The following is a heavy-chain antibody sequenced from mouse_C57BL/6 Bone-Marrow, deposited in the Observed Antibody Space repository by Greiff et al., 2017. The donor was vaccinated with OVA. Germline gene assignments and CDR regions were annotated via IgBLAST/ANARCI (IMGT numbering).Heavy chain of an antibody. D-gene: IGHD2-4*01. CDR3: ASEGDDDGLAY. CDR2: IWGVGST. V-gene: IGHV2-6*01. Sequence: QVQLKESGPGLVAPSQSLSITCTVSGFSLTSYGVDWVRQSPGKGLEWLGVIWGVGSTTYNSALKSRLSISKDNSKSQVFLKMNSLQTDDTAMYYCASEGDDDGLAYWGQGTLVTVSA. J-gene: IGHJ3*01. CDR1: GFSLTSYG.